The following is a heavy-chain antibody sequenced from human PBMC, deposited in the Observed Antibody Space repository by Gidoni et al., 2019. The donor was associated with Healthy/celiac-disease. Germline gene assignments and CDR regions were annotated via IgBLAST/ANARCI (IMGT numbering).Heavy chain of an antibody. Sequence: QVQLQQSGPGLVKPSGTLSLTCAVSGGPLSSRNWWSSVRQPPGKGLEWSGEIYHSGRTTYNPSLKGRVTISVDKSKNQFSLKLSSVTAADTAVYYCARVHGDFWSGYYGDWDYYGMDVWGQGTTVTVSS. D-gene: IGHD3-3*01. CDR2: IYHSGRT. J-gene: IGHJ6*02. CDR3: ARVHGDFWSGYYGDWDYYGMDV. CDR1: GGPLSSRNW. V-gene: IGHV4-4*02.